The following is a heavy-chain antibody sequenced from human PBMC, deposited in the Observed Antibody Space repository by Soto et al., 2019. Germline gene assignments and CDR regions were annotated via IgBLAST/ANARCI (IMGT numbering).Heavy chain of an antibody. CDR1: GGTFSSYA. J-gene: IGHJ6*02. Sequence: QVQLVQSGSEVKKPGSSVKVSCKASGGTFSSYAISWVRQVPGQGLEWMGGIMPIFGTPDYAQKFQGRVTITADESTSIAYMELSSLRSEDTGVYYCARDKDRPQLCVNYYYIMDVWGQWTTVTVSS. CDR3: ARDKDRPQLCVNYYYIMDV. V-gene: IGHV1-69*12. CDR2: IMPIFGTP. D-gene: IGHD3-16*01.